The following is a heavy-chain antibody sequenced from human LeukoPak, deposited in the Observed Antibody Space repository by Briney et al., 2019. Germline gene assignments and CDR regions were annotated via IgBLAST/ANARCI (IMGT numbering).Heavy chain of an antibody. V-gene: IGHV1-46*01. CDR3: ARGWRGCSGGSCYHDAFDI. Sequence: HGASVKVSCKASGYTFTSYYMHWVRQAPGQGLEWMGIINPSGGSTSYAQKFQGRVTMTRDTSTSTVYMELSSLRSEDTAVYYCARGWRGCSGGSCYHDAFDIWGQGTMVTVSS. D-gene: IGHD2-15*01. CDR2: INPSGGST. CDR1: GYTFTSYY. J-gene: IGHJ3*02.